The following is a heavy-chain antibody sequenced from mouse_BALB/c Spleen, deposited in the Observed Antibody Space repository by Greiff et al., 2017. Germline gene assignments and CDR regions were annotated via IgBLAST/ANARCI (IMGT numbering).Heavy chain of an antibody. CDR2: IWRGGST. Sequence: VQLQQSGPSLVQPSQSLSITCTVSGFSLTSYGVHWVRQSPGKGLEWLGVIWRGGSTDYNAAFMSRLSITKDNSKSQVFFKMNSLQADDTAIYYCAKRTGSSYHYYAMDYWGQGTSVTVSS. CDR1: GFSLTSYG. D-gene: IGHD1-1*01. CDR3: AKRTGSSYHYYAMDY. J-gene: IGHJ4*01. V-gene: IGHV2-5-1*01.